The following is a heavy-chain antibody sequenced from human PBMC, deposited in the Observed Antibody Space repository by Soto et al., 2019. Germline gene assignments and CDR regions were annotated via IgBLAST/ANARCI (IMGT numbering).Heavy chain of an antibody. Sequence: SETLSLTCAVYCGSFSGYYWSWIRQPPGKGLEWIGEINHSGSTNYNPSLKSRVTISVDTSKNQFSLKLSSVTAADTAVYYCARGNVSHDSSGYYYYYYGMDVWGQGTTVTVSS. J-gene: IGHJ6*02. CDR3: ARGNVSHDSSGYYYYYYGMDV. V-gene: IGHV4-34*01. CDR1: CGSFSGYY. CDR2: INHSGST. D-gene: IGHD3-22*01.